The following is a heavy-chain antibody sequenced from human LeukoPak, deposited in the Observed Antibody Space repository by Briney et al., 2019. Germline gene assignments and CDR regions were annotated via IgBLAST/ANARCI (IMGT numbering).Heavy chain of an antibody. V-gene: IGHV3-30*02. CDR1: GFSLGSYG. J-gene: IGHJ4*02. CDR2: TRYDRINK. Sequence: PGGSLRLSCAASGFSLGSYGMHWVRQAPGKGPEWVAFTRYDRINKYYADSVKGRFTISRDISKNTVYLQMNSLRAEDSAVYLCAKEGSIAVFWSGYDYWGQGTLVTVSS. CDR3: AKEGSIAVFWSGYDY. D-gene: IGHD3-3*01.